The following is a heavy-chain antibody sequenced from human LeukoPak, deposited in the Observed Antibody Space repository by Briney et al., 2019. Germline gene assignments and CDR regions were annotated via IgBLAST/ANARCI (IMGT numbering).Heavy chain of an antibody. J-gene: IGHJ3*02. V-gene: IGHV3-20*04. Sequence: PGGSLRLSCAASGFTFDDYGMSWVRQAPGKGLEWVSGINWNGGSTGYADSVKGRFTISRDNAKNSLYLQMNSLRAEDTAVYYCARDWRDSSGKFPNDAFDIWGQGTMVTASS. CDR2: INWNGGST. CDR3: ARDWRDSSGKFPNDAFDI. D-gene: IGHD3-22*01. CDR1: GFTFDDYG.